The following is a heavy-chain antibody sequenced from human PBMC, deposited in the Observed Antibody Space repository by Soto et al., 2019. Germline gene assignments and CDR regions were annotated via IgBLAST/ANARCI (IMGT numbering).Heavy chain of an antibody. CDR3: VRGNTGYGNFDS. CDR1: GFSFSGFW. CDR2: MFTDVSTT. J-gene: IGHJ4*02. Sequence: GGSLRLSCAAPGFSFSGFWMHWVRQAPRKGLVWVSRMFTDVSTTYYADSVKGRFTISRDNAKSTLYLQMNSLRDEDTAVYYCVRGNTGYGNFDSWGQGTLVTVSS. V-gene: IGHV3-74*01. D-gene: IGHD5-12*01.